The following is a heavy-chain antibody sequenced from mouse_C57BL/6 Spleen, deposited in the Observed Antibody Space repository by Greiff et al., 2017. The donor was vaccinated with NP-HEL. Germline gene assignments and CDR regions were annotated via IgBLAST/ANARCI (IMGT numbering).Heavy chain of an antibody. V-gene: IGHV1-80*01. Sequence: QVQLQQSGAELVKPGASVKISCKASGYAFSSYWMNWVKQRPGKGLEWIGQIYPGDGDTNYNGKFKGKATLTAAKSSSTAYMQLSSLTSEDSAVYFWARGGYTHEGAMDYWGQGTSVTVSS. CDR2: IYPGDGDT. D-gene: IGHD5-1-1*01. CDR3: ARGGYTHEGAMDY. J-gene: IGHJ4*01. CDR1: GYAFSSYW.